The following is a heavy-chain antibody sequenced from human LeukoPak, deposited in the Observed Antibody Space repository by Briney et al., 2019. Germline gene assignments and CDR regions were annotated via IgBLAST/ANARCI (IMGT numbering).Heavy chain of an antibody. CDR3: ASSSSSWLDWFDP. J-gene: IGHJ5*02. D-gene: IGHD6-13*01. CDR1: GGSISSSSYY. V-gene: IGHV4-39*01. CDR2: IYYSGST. Sequence: PSETLSLTCTVSGGSISSSSYYWGWIRQPPGKGLEWIGSIYYSGSTYYNPSLKSRVTISVDTSKNQFSLKLSSVTAADTAVYYCASSSSSWLDWFDPWGQGTLVTVSS.